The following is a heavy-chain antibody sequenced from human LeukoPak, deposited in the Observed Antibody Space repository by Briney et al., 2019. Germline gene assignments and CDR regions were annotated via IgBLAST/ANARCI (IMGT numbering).Heavy chain of an antibody. CDR1: GFTFNTYT. D-gene: IGHD1-26*01. CDR2: ISGSGGDT. Sequence: GGSLRLSCAASGFTFNTYTMNWVRQAPGKGPEWVSAISGSGGDTYYADSVKGRFTISRDNSKNTLYLQMNSLRAEDTAVYYCAKKGATTGDFDYWGQGTLVTVSS. J-gene: IGHJ4*02. CDR3: AKKGATTGDFDY. V-gene: IGHV3-23*01.